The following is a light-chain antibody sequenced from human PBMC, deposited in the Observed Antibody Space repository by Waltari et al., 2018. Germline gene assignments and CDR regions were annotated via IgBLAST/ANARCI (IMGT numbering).Light chain of an antibody. CDR2: EAS. CDR1: QSIGRY. Sequence: SCRASQSIGRYLVWYQQKPGQAPRLLMYEASRRATGIPDRFSGSGSGTDFSLTISRLEPEDFAVYYCQNHERLPATLGQGTKLEIK. V-gene: IGKV3-20*01. J-gene: IGKJ1*01. CDR3: QNHERLPAT.